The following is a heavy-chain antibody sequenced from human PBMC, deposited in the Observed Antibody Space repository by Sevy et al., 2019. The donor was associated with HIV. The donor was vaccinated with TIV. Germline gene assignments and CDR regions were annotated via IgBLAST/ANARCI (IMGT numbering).Heavy chain of an antibody. Sequence: GGSLRLSCVASGFTFSSYSMNWVRQAPGKGLEWVSYISSSSDSSRTLYYADSVKGRFSISRDNAKNSVHLLMTSLRVEDTAVYYCARPDLSGWYFDFWGHGTLVTVSS. CDR1: GFTFSSYS. V-gene: IGHV3-48*01. CDR2: ISSSSDSSRTL. J-gene: IGHJ4*01. CDR3: ARPDLSGWYFDF. D-gene: IGHD6-19*01.